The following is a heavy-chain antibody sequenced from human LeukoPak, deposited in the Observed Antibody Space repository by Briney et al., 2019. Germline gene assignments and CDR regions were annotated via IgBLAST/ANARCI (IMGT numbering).Heavy chain of an antibody. Sequence: SETLSLTCAVYGGSFSGYYWSWIRQPPGKGLEWVGEINHSGSTNYNPSLKSRVTISVDTSKNQFSLKLSSVTAADTAVYYCAREGSPTGYYDSSGYFATTAFDYWGQGTLVTVSS. CDR2: INHSGST. D-gene: IGHD3-22*01. CDR3: AREGSPTGYYDSSGYFATTAFDY. CDR1: GGSFSGYY. J-gene: IGHJ4*02. V-gene: IGHV4-34*01.